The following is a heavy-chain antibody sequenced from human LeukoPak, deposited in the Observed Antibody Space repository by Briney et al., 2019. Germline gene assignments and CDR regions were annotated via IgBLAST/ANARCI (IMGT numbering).Heavy chain of an antibody. J-gene: IGHJ2*01. Sequence: SVKVSCKASGGTFSSYAISWVRQAPGQGLEWMGGIIPVFGTANYAQKFQGRVTITADKSTSTAYMELSSLRSEDTAVYYCARASGRRYITHFDLWGRGTLVTVSS. D-gene: IGHD3-9*01. CDR1: GGTFSSYA. V-gene: IGHV1-69*06. CDR2: IIPVFGTA. CDR3: ARASGRRYITHFDL.